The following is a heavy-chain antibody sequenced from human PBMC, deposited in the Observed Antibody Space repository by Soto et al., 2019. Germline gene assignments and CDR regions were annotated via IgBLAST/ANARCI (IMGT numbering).Heavy chain of an antibody. V-gene: IGHV3-33*01. D-gene: IGHD6-19*01. CDR3: ARDFWVPGIAVAGTIDY. J-gene: IGHJ4*02. CDR1: GFTFSSYG. CDR2: IWYDGSNK. Sequence: GGSLRLSCAASGFTFSSYGMHWVRQAPGKGLEWAAVIWYDGSNKYYADSVKGRFTISRDNSKNTLYLQMNSLRAEDTAVCYCARDFWVPGIAVAGTIDYWGQGTLVTVSS.